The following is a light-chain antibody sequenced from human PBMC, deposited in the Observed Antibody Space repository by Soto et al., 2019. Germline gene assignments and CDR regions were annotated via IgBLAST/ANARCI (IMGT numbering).Light chain of an antibody. CDR1: SSDGGGSNY. Sequence: QSALTQPASVSGSPGQSITISCTGTSSDGGGSNYVSWYQQHTGKAPKLMIYEVSNRPSGVSNRFSCSKSGNTAYLTISGLQAEDEADYYCSSYTTSSTLVIGGGTKLTVL. V-gene: IGLV2-14*01. CDR3: SSYTTSSTLV. CDR2: EVS. J-gene: IGLJ3*02.